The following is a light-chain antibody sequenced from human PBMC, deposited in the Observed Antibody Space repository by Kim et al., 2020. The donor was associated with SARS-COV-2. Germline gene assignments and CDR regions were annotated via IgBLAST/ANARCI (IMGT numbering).Light chain of an antibody. CDR3: QSYDSSNQGV. V-gene: IGLV6-57*03. J-gene: IGLJ3*02. CDR2: EDN. CDR1: SGSIASNY. Sequence: KTVTISCTRRSGSIASNYVQWYQQRPGSAPTTVIYEDNQRPPGVPDRFSGSIDSSSNSASLTISGLKTEDEADYYCQSYDSSNQGVFGGGTQLTVL.